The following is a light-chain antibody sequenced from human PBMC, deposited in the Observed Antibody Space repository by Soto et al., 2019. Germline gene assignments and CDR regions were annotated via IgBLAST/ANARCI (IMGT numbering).Light chain of an antibody. V-gene: IGKV3-15*01. CDR3: QQYNNWPLT. Sequence: EIVMTQSPATLSVSPGERVTLSCRASHTVNSDLAWYHQKPGQAPRLLMYGASTMATGVPARITGSASGADFTLTISSLQSEDFGVYYCQQYNNWPLTFGGGTKVEIK. J-gene: IGKJ4*01. CDR1: HTVNSD. CDR2: GAS.